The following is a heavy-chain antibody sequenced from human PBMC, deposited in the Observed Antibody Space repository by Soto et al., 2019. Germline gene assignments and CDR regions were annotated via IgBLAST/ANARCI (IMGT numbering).Heavy chain of an antibody. CDR1: GFTFSDYY. Sequence: GGSLRLSCAASGFTFSDYYMSWIRQSPGKGLEWVSYISSSGSTIYYADSVKGRFTISRDNAKNSLYLQMNSLRAEDTAVYYCARDPQQLASYYYGMDVWGQGTTVTVSS. V-gene: IGHV3-11*01. CDR2: ISSSGSTI. CDR3: ARDPQQLASYYYGMDV. J-gene: IGHJ6*02. D-gene: IGHD6-13*01.